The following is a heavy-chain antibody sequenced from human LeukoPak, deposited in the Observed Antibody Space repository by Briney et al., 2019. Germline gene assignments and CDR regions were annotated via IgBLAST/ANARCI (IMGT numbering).Heavy chain of an antibody. Sequence: GESLKISCKGSGYSFTSYWIAWVRQMPGKGLEWMGIIYPGDSHTRYSPSLQGQVTMSVDKSISTAYLQWISLKASDTAMYYCARHGSGIRLRGVFDYWGQGTLVTVSS. V-gene: IGHV5-51*01. CDR3: ARHGSGIRLRGVFDY. J-gene: IGHJ4*02. CDR1: GYSFTSYW. CDR2: IYPGDSHT. D-gene: IGHD3-10*01.